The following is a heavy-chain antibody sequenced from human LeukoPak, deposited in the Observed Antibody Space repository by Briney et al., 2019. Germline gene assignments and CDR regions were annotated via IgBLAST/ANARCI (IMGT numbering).Heavy chain of an antibody. J-gene: IGHJ4*02. D-gene: IGHD3-22*01. Sequence: GGSLRLSCAASGFTFSSYWMSWVRQAPGKGLEWVANIKQDGSEKYYVDSVKGRFTISRDNAKNSLYLQMNSLRAEDTAVYYCAKDLSYYYDSSTYFDYWGQGTLVTVSS. CDR2: IKQDGSEK. CDR3: AKDLSYYYDSSTYFDY. V-gene: IGHV3-7*01. CDR1: GFTFSSYW.